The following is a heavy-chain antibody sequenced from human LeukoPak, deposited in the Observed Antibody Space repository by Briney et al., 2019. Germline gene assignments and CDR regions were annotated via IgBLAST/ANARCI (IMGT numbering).Heavy chain of an antibody. Sequence: AASVKVSCKASGYTFTSYDINWVRQAPGQGLEWMGWMNPNSGNTGYAQKFQGRVTMTRNTSISTAYMELTRLRSDHTAVYYCARGRGGYGDYYWYFDLWGRGTLVTVSS. D-gene: IGHD4-17*01. CDR1: GYTFTSYD. CDR3: ARGRGGYGDYYWYFDL. CDR2: MNPNSGNT. J-gene: IGHJ2*01. V-gene: IGHV1-8*01.